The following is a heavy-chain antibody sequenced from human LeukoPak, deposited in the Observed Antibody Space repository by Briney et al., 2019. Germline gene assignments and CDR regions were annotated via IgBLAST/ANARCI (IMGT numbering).Heavy chain of an antibody. V-gene: IGHV3-30-3*01. J-gene: IGHJ4*02. CDR2: ISYDSSNR. D-gene: IGHD2-2*01. CDR1: GFTFSSYA. CDR3: ARDSGDRTSYYFYYFDY. Sequence: AGGSLGLSCAASGFTFSSYAIHWVRQAPGKGLEWVAVISYDSSNRNYADSVQGRFTVSRDNSKNTLSLEMSSLRAEDTAVYYCARDSGDRTSYYFYYFDYWGQGTLVTVSS.